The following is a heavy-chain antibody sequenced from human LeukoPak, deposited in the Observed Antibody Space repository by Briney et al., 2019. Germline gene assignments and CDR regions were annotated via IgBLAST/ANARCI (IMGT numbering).Heavy chain of an antibody. D-gene: IGHD3-22*01. CDR3: ARGHDYYDSSGYHTGGAFDI. CDR2: INPNSGGT. Sequence: ASVKVSCKASGYTFTGYYMHWVRQAPGQGLEWMGWINPNSGGTNYAQKFQGRVTMTRDTSISTAYMELSRLRSDDTAVYYCARGHDYYDSSGYHTGGAFDIWGQGTMVTVSS. J-gene: IGHJ3*02. CDR1: GYTFTGYY. V-gene: IGHV1-2*02.